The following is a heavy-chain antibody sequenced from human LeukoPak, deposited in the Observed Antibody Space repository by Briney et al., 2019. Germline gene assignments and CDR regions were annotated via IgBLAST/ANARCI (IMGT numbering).Heavy chain of an antibody. D-gene: IGHD1-1*01. V-gene: IGHV3-21*01. Sequence: GGSLRLSCAASGFTFSNYGLNWVRQAPGRGLEWVSSISPSGSAIFYAHSVKGRFTISRDNAKNSLYLQMNSLRAEDTALYFCASGIRERGFDSWGQGTLVTVSS. CDR2: ISPSGSAI. J-gene: IGHJ4*02. CDR3: ASGIRERGFDS. CDR1: GFTFSNYG.